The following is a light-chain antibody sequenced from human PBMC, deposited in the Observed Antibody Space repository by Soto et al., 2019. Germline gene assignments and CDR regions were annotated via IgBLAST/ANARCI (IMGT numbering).Light chain of an antibody. J-gene: IGKJ2*01. CDR1: QAIRND. V-gene: IGKV1-6*01. Sequence: IPMTQSPSSLSASVGDRVTITCRASQAIRNDLGWYQQKPGRAPKLLIFAVSHLESGVPSRFSGSGSGSDFSLTISSLQPEDFATYYCLQDYTYPYTFGQGTKLEIK. CDR2: AVS. CDR3: LQDYTYPYT.